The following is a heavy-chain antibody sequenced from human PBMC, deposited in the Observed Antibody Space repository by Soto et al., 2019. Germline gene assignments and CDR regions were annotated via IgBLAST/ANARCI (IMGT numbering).Heavy chain of an antibody. J-gene: IGHJ4*02. CDR2: ITETGDAT. Sequence: LRLSCGASGVTFSSYAMSWVRQAPEKGLEWVSTITETGDATSYADSVKGRFTISRDNSKETLYLQMNSLRVEDTALYYCAVRGSYRSFDYWGQGTLVTVSS. CDR1: GVTFSSYA. V-gene: IGHV3-23*01. D-gene: IGHD3-16*02. CDR3: AVRGSYRSFDY.